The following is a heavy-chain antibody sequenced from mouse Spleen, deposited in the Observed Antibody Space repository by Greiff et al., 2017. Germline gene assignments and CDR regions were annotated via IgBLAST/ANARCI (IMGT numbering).Heavy chain of an antibody. CDR3: ARRDGYGNYFDY. V-gene: IGHV5-6*02. J-gene: IGHJ2*01. CDR1: GFTFSSYG. Sequence: EVMLVESGGDLVKPGGSLKLSCAASGFTFSSYGMSWVRQTPDKRLEWVATISSGGSYTYYPDSVKGRFTISRDNAKNTLYLQMSSLKSEDTAMYYCARRDGYGNYFDYWGQGTTLTVSS. CDR2: ISSGGSYT. D-gene: IGHD2-1*01.